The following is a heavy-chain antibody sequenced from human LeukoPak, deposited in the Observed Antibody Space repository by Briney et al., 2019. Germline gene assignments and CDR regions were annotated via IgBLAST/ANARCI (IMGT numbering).Heavy chain of an antibody. CDR2: ISYSGST. J-gene: IGHJ4*02. Sequence: PSETLSLTCTVSGGSISSHYWSWIRQPPGKGLEWIGYISYSGSTNYNPSLKSRVTMSVDTSKNQFSLKLSSVTAADTAVYYCTRDRRDGYNYVDIWGQGTLVTVSS. CDR3: TRDRRDGYNYVDI. V-gene: IGHV4-59*11. CDR1: GGSISSHY. D-gene: IGHD5-24*01.